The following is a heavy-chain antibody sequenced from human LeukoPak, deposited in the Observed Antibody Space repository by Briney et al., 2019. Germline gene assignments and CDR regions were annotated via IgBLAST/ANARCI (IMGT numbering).Heavy chain of an antibody. CDR3: ARDRGYSGYFDY. D-gene: IGHD5-12*01. V-gene: IGHV3-30-3*01. Sequence: PGGSLRLSCAASGFTSSSYTMHWVRQAPGKGLEWVALISYDGNDKYYADSVKGRFTISRDNSKNTLYLQMNSLRAEDTAVYYCARDRGYSGYFDYWGQGTLVTVSS. CDR1: GFTSSSYT. CDR2: ISYDGNDK. J-gene: IGHJ4*02.